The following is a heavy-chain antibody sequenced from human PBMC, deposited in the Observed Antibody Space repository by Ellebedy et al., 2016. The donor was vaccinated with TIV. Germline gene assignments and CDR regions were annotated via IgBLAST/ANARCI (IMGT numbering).Heavy chain of an antibody. CDR3: ARDLGGYEVRGVIAY. CDR1: GFTFSSYA. V-gene: IGHV3-30-3*01. J-gene: IGHJ4*02. CDR2: ISYDGSNK. D-gene: IGHD3-10*01. Sequence: GGSLRLXXAASGFTFSSYAMHWVRQAPGKGLEWVAVISYDGSNKYYADSVKGRFTISRDNSKNTLYLQMNSLRAEDTAVYYCARDLGGYEVRGVIAYWGQGTLVTVSS.